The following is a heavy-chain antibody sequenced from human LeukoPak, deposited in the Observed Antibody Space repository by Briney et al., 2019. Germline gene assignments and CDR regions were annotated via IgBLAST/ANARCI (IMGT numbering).Heavy chain of an antibody. Sequence: GGSLRLSCAASGFTFSSYGMHWVRQAPGKGLEWVAVISYDGSNKYYADSVKGRFTISRDNSKNTLYLQMNSLRAEDTAVYYCAKDARDSSSSRENGLFDYWGQGTLVTVSS. J-gene: IGHJ4*02. D-gene: IGHD6-6*01. CDR3: AKDARDSSSSRENGLFDY. V-gene: IGHV3-30*18. CDR1: GFTFSSYG. CDR2: ISYDGSNK.